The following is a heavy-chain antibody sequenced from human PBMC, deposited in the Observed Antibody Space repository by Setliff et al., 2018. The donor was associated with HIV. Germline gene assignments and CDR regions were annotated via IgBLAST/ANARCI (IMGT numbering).Heavy chain of an antibody. CDR1: GGSFNGYY. J-gene: IGHJ6*03. Sequence: SETLSLTCAVYGGSFNGYYWNWIRQPPGKGLEWIGEINHSGGTKYTPSLKSRVTISVDPSKKQFSLKVNSVTAAETAVYYCARGFSGQYSFTGYMDVWGKVATVTVAS. D-gene: IGHD2-15*01. CDR3: ARGFSGQYSFTGYMDV. V-gene: IGHV4-34*01. CDR2: INHSGGT.